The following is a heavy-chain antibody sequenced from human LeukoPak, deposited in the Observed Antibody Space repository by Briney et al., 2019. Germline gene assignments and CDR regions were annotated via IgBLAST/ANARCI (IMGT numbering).Heavy chain of an antibody. CDR2: IWYDGSNK. D-gene: IGHD1-26*01. V-gene: IGHV3-30*02. J-gene: IGHJ3*02. CDR3: VTPFAGAYGAFDI. Sequence: GGSLRLSCAASGFTFSSYGMHWVRQAPGKGLEWVAVIWYDGSNKYYADSVKGRFTISRDNSKNTLYLQMNSLRAEDTAVYYCVTPFAGAYGAFDIWGQGTMVTVSS. CDR1: GFTFSSYG.